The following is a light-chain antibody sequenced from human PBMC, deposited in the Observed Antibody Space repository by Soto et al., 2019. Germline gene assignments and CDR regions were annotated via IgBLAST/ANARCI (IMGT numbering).Light chain of an antibody. V-gene: IGKV3-15*01. CDR1: QSVSSN. CDR3: QQYTYWPPLYT. Sequence: EIVMTQSPATLSVSPGERATLSCRASQSVSSNLAWYQQKPGQAPRLLIYGASTRSTGIPARFSGSGSGTEFTLTISSLQSEDFAVYYCQQYTYWPPLYTFGQGTKLEIK. J-gene: IGKJ2*01. CDR2: GAS.